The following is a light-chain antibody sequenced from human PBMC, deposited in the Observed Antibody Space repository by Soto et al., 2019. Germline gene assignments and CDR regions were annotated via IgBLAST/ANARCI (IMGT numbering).Light chain of an antibody. CDR1: SSNIGAGFD. Sequence: QSVLTQPPSASGAPWQRVTISCTGSSSNIGAGFDVHWYQQLPGTAPKLLIYGNSNRPSGVPDRFSGSRSGTSASLAITGLQAEDEADYYCQSYDSSLTGSKVFGSGTKVTVL. V-gene: IGLV1-40*01. CDR2: GNS. CDR3: QSYDSSLTGSKV. J-gene: IGLJ1*01.